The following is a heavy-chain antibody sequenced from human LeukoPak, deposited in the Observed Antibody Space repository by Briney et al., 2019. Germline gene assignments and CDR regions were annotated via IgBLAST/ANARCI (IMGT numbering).Heavy chain of an antibody. Sequence: GESLKISCMGSGYNFTTYWIAWVRQMPGKGLEWMGMIYPGDSDTRYSPSFQGQVTISADKSINTAYLQWGSLEASDTAMYYCARRAPWDAHGMDVWGQGTTVTVSS. CDR2: IYPGDSDT. CDR3: ARRAPWDAHGMDV. CDR1: GYNFTTYW. V-gene: IGHV5-51*01. J-gene: IGHJ6*02. D-gene: IGHD1-26*01.